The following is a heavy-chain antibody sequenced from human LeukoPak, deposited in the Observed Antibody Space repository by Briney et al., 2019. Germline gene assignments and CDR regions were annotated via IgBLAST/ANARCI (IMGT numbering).Heavy chain of an antibody. CDR2: IYTSRST. D-gene: IGHD3-22*01. Sequence: SETLSLTCTVDGGSFSSYYLNWIRQPPGKGLEWIGFIYTSRSTNYDPSLKSRVTKSVDPSKNKFSLKLSSVTAINMAVYYCARLVVGYDSSSLRYWYVDLWGRGTLVTVSS. CDR1: GGSFSSYY. J-gene: IGHJ2*01. V-gene: IGHV4-4*09. CDR3: ARLVVGYDSSSLRYWYVDL.